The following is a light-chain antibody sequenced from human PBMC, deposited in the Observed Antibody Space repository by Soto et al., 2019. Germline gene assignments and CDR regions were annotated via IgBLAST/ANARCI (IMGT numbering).Light chain of an antibody. V-gene: IGKV3-20*01. CDR3: QQYASSMVYT. J-gene: IGKJ2*01. CDR1: QSFSTNY. CDR2: GAS. Sequence: EIVLTQSPGTLSLSQGESATLSCRASQSFSTNYLAWYQHKAGQAPRLLIYGASTRATGIPDRFSGSVSGTDYTLTISRLEPEDFAVYYCQQYASSMVYTFGQGTKLEVK.